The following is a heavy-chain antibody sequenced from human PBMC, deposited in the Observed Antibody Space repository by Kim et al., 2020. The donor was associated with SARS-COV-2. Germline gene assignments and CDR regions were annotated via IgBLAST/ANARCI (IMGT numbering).Heavy chain of an antibody. V-gene: IGHV3-33*01. J-gene: IGHJ6*02. Sequence: GGSLRLSCAASGFTFSSYGMHWVRQAPGKGLEWVAVIWYDGSNKYYADSVKGRFTISRDNSKNTLYLQMNSLRAEDTAVYYCVREDIVVVPAAMGHYYYYYGMDVWGQGTTVTVSS. CDR2: IWYDGSNK. CDR1: GFTFSSYG. CDR3: VREDIVVVPAAMGHYYYYYGMDV. D-gene: IGHD2-2*01.